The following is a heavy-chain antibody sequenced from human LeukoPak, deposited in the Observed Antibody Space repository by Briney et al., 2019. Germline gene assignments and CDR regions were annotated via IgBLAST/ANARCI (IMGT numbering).Heavy chain of an antibody. V-gene: IGHV3-33*01. CDR3: ARDRTRDCRGGSCYRHYFDY. Sequence: GRSLRLSCAVSGFTFSSYGMHWVRQAPGKGLEWVAVIWYDGSNKYYADSVRGRFTISRDNSKNTLYLLMNSLRAEDSAVYYCARDRTRDCRGGSCYRHYFDYWGQGTLVSVSS. D-gene: IGHD2-15*01. CDR2: IWYDGSNK. CDR1: GFTFSSYG. J-gene: IGHJ4*02.